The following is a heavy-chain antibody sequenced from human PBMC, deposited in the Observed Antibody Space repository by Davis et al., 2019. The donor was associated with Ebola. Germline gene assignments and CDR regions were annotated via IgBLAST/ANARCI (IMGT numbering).Heavy chain of an antibody. CDR1: GGSISRSSLY. D-gene: IGHD3-22*01. V-gene: IGHV4-39*01. CDR2: MYSRGAT. CDR3: TKGSYYDNRGAFDI. J-gene: IGHJ3*02. Sequence: SETLSLTCTVSGGSISRSSLYWGWIRQTPGEGLEWIGSMYSRGATFYNPSFRSRATISAGTSENQFSLKLSSVTAADTAVYYCTKGSYYDNRGAFDIWGQGTMVTVSS.